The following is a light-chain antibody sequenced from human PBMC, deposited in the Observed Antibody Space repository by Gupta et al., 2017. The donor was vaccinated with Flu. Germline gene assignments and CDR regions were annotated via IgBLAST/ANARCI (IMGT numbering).Light chain of an antibody. J-gene: IGKJ2*01. Sequence: DIVMTQSPDSLAVSLGERATINCKSSQSVLYSSNNKNYLAWYQQKPGQPPKLLIYWASTRESGVPDRFSGSGSGTDFTLTISSLQAEDVAVYYCQQDYNYLHTFGQGTKLEIK. CDR3: QQDYNYLHT. CDR1: QSVLYSSNNKNY. CDR2: WAS. V-gene: IGKV4-1*01.